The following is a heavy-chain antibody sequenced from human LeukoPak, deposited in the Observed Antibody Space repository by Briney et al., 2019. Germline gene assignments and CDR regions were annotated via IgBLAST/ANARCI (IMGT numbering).Heavy chain of an antibody. CDR1: GGTFSSYA. CDR2: INPSGGST. Sequence: ASVKVSCKASGGTFSSYAISWVRQAPGQGLEWMGIINPSGGSTSYAQKFQGRVTMTRDTSTSTVYMELSSLRSEDTAVYYCARAFIMINPNLDYWGQGTLVTVSS. J-gene: IGHJ4*02. V-gene: IGHV1-46*01. D-gene: IGHD3-16*01. CDR3: ARAFIMINPNLDY.